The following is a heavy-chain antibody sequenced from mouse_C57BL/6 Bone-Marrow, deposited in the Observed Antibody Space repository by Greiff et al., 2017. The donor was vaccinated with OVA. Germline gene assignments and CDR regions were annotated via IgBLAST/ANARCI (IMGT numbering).Heavy chain of an antibody. CDR1: GYSITSGYY. D-gene: IGHD1-1*01. J-gene: IGHJ2*01. CDR3: ARGDYYGSSLYYFDY. Sequence: EVQLHESGPGLVKPSQSLSLTCSVTGYSITSGYYWNWIRQFPGNKLEWMGYISYDGSNNYNPSLKNRISITRDTSKNQFFLKLNSVTTEDTATYYCARGDYYGSSLYYFDYWGQGTTLTVSS. V-gene: IGHV3-6*01. CDR2: ISYDGSN.